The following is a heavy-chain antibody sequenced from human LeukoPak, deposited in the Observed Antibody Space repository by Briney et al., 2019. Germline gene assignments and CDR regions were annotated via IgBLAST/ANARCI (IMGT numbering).Heavy chain of an antibody. CDR3: ARVNPDYGDDHYFFDY. D-gene: IGHD4-17*01. CDR1: GGSISSYF. V-gene: IGHV4-59*01. J-gene: IGHJ4*02. CDR2: IYDSGNI. Sequence: SWTLSLTCSVSGGSISSYFWSWIRQPPGKGLEWIGYIYDSGNINYNPSLKSRVSMSLDTSKNQFSLKLSSVTAADTALYFCARVNPDYGDDHYFFDYWGQGTLVTVSS.